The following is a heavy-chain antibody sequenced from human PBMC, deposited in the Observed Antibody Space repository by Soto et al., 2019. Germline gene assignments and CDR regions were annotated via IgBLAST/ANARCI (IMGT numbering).Heavy chain of an antibody. CDR1: GFTFSSYS. D-gene: IGHD3-10*01. J-gene: IGHJ6*02. V-gene: IGHV3-48*02. CDR2: ISSSSSTI. Sequence: PGGSLRLSCAASGFTFSSYSMNWVRQAPGKGLEWVSYISSSSSTIYYADSVKGRVTISRDNAKNSLYLQMNSLRDEDTAVYYCARAPGPGVAYYYYYGMDVWGQGTTVTVSS. CDR3: ARAPGPGVAYYYYYGMDV.